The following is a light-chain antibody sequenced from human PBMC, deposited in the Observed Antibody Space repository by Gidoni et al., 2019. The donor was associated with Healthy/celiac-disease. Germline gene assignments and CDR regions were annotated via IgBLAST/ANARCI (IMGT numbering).Light chain of an antibody. J-gene: IGKJ3*01. CDR1: QSVSSN. Sequence: IVITQSPATLSVSPGERATLPCRASQSVSSNLAWYQQKPGQAPRCLIYGASTRATGIPARFSGSGSGTEFTLTISSLQSEDFAVYYCQQYNNWPPFTFGPGTKVDIK. CDR2: GAS. V-gene: IGKV3-15*01. CDR3: QQYNNWPPFT.